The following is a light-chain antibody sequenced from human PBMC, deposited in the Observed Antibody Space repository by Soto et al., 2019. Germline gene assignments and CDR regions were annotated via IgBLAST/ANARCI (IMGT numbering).Light chain of an antibody. CDR2: RDN. Sequence: QSALTQPPSASGTPGQRVTISCSGSRTNIGINYVYWYQQLPGMAPKLLIYRDNQRPSGVPDRFSGSKSGTSASLAISGLRSADEADYYCVAWDDSLSGRGVFGTGTKLTVL. J-gene: IGLJ1*01. CDR3: VAWDDSLSGRGV. CDR1: RTNIGINY. V-gene: IGLV1-47*01.